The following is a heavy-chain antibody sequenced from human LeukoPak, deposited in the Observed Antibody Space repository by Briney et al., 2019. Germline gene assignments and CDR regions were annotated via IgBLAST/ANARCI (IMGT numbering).Heavy chain of an antibody. D-gene: IGHD2-2*01. CDR3: ARQLGYCSSTSCYADKVDY. CDR2: IYYSGST. Sequence: SETLSLTCTVSGGSFSSCSYYWGWIRQPSGKGLEWIGSIYYSGSTYYNPSLKSRVTISVDTSKNQFSLKLSSVTAADTAVYYCARQLGYCSSTSCYADKVDYWGQGTLVTVSS. V-gene: IGHV4-39*01. CDR1: GGSFSSCSYY. J-gene: IGHJ4*02.